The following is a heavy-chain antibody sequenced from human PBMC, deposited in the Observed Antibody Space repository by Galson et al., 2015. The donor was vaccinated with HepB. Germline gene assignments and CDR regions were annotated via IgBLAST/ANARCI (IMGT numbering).Heavy chain of an antibody. V-gene: IGHV3-23*01. J-gene: IGHJ3*02. Sequence: SLRLSCAASGFFFSNYDMSWVRQAPGKGLEWVSSISGGVSYYADSVKGRFTTSRDNSKSTLYLQMNSLRAEDTAVYYCGKGDQGAFDIWGQGTMVTVSS. CDR1: GFFFSNYD. CDR3: GKGDQGAFDI. D-gene: IGHD2-21*01. CDR2: ISGGVS.